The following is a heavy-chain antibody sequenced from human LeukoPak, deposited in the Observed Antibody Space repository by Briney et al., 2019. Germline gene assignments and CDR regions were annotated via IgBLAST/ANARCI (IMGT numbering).Heavy chain of an antibody. CDR3: ARLRLQYYDSSGYSADAFDI. D-gene: IGHD3-22*01. V-gene: IGHV4-59*08. CDR1: GGSISSYY. CDR2: IYYSGST. Sequence: SETLSLTCTVSGGSISSYYWSWIRQPPGKGLEWIGYIYYSGSTNYNPSLKSRVTISVDTSKNQFSLKLSSVTAADTAVYYCARLRLQYYDSSGYSADAFDIWGQGTMVTVSS. J-gene: IGHJ3*02.